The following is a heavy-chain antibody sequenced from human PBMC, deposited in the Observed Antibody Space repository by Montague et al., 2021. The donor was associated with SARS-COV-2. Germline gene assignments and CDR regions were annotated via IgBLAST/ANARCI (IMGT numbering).Heavy chain of an antibody. Sequence: SETLSLTCTVSGGSVSGISSHWGWIRQPPGKGLESIGSFYYAGGTQYNPSLKSRVTISVGTSNDQFSLKMNSVTAADTAVYFCARLYGSSFDYWGQGTLVTVSS. CDR2: FYYAGGT. CDR3: ARLYGSSFDY. J-gene: IGHJ4*02. D-gene: IGHD4-17*01. CDR1: GGSVSGISSH. V-gene: IGHV4-39*01.